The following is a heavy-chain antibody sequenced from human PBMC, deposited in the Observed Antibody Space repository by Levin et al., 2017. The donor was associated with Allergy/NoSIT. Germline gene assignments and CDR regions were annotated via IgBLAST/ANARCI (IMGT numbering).Heavy chain of an antibody. D-gene: IGHD4-11*01. CDR2: ISYDGSNK. CDR3: AKDTVVTVTTQKLLAYYYYYMDV. J-gene: IGHJ6*03. Sequence: LSLTCAASGFTFSSYGMHWVRQAPGKGLEWVAVISYDGSNKYYADSVKGRFTISRDNSKNTLYLQMNSLRAEDTAVYYCAKDTVVTVTTQKLLAYYYYYMDVWGKGTTVTVSS. V-gene: IGHV3-30*18. CDR1: GFTFSSYG.